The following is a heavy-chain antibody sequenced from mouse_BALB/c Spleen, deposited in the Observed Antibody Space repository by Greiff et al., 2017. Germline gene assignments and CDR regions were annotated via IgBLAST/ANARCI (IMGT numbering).Heavy chain of an antibody. CDR3: ARELRGFAY. J-gene: IGHJ3*01. V-gene: IGHV3-2*02. Sequence: EVKLVESGPGLVKPSQSLSLTCTVTGYSITSDYAWNWIRQFPGNKLEWMGYISYSGSTSYNPSLKSRISITRDTSKNQFFLQLNSVTTEDTATYYYARELRGFAYWGQGTLVTVSA. CDR1: GYSITSDYA. D-gene: IGHD1-1*01. CDR2: ISYSGST.